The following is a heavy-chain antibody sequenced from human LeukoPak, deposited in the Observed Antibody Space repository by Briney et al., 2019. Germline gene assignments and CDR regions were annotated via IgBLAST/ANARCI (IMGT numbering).Heavy chain of an antibody. Sequence: GASVKVSCKPSGYTFTNYGISWVRQAPGQGLEWMGWISIYNGNTDYAQKLRGRVTMTTDTSTSTAYMELRSLRSDDTAVYYCARITYDFWSGYYMPDDPWGQGTLVTVSS. J-gene: IGHJ5*02. CDR2: ISIYNGNT. CDR3: ARITYDFWSGYYMPDDP. V-gene: IGHV1-18*01. CDR1: GYTFTNYG. D-gene: IGHD3-3*01.